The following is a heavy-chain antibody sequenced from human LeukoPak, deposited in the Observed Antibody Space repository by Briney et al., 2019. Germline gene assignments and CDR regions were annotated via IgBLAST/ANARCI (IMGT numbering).Heavy chain of an antibody. CDR3: ARGYDTAMVSPGAYDSSGYYLDY. D-gene: IGHD3-22*01. V-gene: IGHV3-21*01. CDR1: GLTFSSYS. Sequence: PGGSLRLSCVASGLTFSSYSMSWVRQAPGKGLEWVSSISSSSSYIYYADSVKGRFTISRDNAKNSLYLQMNSLRAEDTAVYYCARGYDTAMVSPGAYDSSGYYLDYWGQGTLVTVSS. CDR2: ISSSSSYI. J-gene: IGHJ4*02.